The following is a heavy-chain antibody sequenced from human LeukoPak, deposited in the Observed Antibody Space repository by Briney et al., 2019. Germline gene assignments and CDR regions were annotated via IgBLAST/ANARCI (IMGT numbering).Heavy chain of an antibody. CDR2: ISYDGSNK. J-gene: IGHJ4*02. V-gene: IGHV3-30-3*01. D-gene: IGHD3-22*01. Sequence: GGSLRLSCTASGFTFSSHAMTWVRQAPGKGLEWVAVISYDGSNKYYADSVKGRFTISRDNSKNTLYLQMNSLRAEDTAVYYCARDSGDSSGYPIFDYWGQGTLVTVSS. CDR3: ARDSGDSSGYPIFDY. CDR1: GFTFSSHA.